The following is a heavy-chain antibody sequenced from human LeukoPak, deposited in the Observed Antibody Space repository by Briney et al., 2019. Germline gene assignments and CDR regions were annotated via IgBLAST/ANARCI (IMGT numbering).Heavy chain of an antibody. Sequence: SETLSLTCTVSGGSISSYYWNWIRQPPGKGLEWIGYIYYSGSTNYNPSLKSRVTMSIGTSKNQFSLKLSSVTAADTAVYHCARGIYSSDALDIWGQGTMVTVSS. D-gene: IGHD6-13*01. CDR2: IYYSGST. V-gene: IGHV4-59*01. J-gene: IGHJ3*02. CDR3: ARGIYSSDALDI. CDR1: GGSISSYY.